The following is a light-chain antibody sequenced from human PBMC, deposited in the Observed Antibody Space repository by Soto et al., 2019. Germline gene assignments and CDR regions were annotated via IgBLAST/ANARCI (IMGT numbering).Light chain of an antibody. CDR1: QSVSSY. CDR3: QQRSNWVT. J-gene: IGKJ5*01. CDR2: DAS. V-gene: IGKV3-11*01. Sequence: EIVLTQSPATLSLSPGERATLSCRASQSVSSYLAWYQQKPGQAPSLLIYDASNGATGIPARFSGSGSGTVFTLTISSLEPEYFAVYYCQQRSNWVTFGQGTRLEIK.